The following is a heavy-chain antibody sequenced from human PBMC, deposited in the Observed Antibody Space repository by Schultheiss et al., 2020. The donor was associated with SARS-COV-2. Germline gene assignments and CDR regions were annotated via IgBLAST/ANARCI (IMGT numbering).Heavy chain of an antibody. CDR3: ARDPSIAARPGWFDP. D-gene: IGHD6-6*01. Sequence: GGSLRLSCAASGFTFSSYAMHWVRQAPGKGLEYVSAISNADHTYYADSVKGRFTISRDNSKNTLYLQMNSLRAEDTAVYYCARDPSIAARPGWFDPWGQGTLVTVSS. CDR2: ISNADHT. CDR1: GFTFSSYA. V-gene: IGHV3-64*04. J-gene: IGHJ5*02.